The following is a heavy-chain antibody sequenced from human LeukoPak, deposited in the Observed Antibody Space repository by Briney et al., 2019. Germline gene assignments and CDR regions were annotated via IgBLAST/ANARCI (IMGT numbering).Heavy chain of an antibody. CDR2: IYHSGST. Sequence: PSETLSLTCAVSGGSISSSNWWSWVRQPPGKGLEWIGEIYHSGSTNYNPSLKSRVTISVDKSKNQFSLKLSSVTAADTAVYYCARKLPYSTDRHDAFDIWGQGTMVTVSS. CDR3: ARKLPYSTDRHDAFDI. V-gene: IGHV4-4*02. J-gene: IGHJ3*02. CDR1: GGSISSSNW. D-gene: IGHD2-15*01.